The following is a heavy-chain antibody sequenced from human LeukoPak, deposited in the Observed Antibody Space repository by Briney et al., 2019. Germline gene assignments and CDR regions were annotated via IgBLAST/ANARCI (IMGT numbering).Heavy chain of an antibody. V-gene: IGHV4-34*01. CDR3: ARAYSSGVGDFDY. CDR1: GGSFSDYY. CDR2: INHSGST. J-gene: IGHJ4*02. Sequence: PSETLSLTCAVYGGSFSDYYWSWIRQPPGKGLEWIGEINHSGSTNYNPSLKSRVTISVDTSKNQFSLKLSSVTAADTAVYYCARAYSSGVGDFDYWGQGTLVTVSS. D-gene: IGHD6-19*01.